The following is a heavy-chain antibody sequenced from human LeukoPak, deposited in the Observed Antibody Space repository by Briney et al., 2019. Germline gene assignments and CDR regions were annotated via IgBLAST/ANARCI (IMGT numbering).Heavy chain of an antibody. Sequence: SETLSLTCTVSGGSISSYYWNWIRQPPGKGLEWIGYIYYSGSTNYNPSLKSRVTISVDTSKNQFSLKLSSVTAADTAVYYCVGFSPARAFDIWGQGTMVTVSS. CDR3: VGFSPARAFDI. CDR1: GGSISSYY. CDR2: IYYSGST. D-gene: IGHD3-3*01. V-gene: IGHV4-59*01. J-gene: IGHJ3*02.